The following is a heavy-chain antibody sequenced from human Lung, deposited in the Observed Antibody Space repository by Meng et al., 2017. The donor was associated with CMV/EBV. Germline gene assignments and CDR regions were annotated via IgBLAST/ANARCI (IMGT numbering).Heavy chain of an antibody. CDR2: TRNKASSHTT. V-gene: IGHV3-72*01. CDR3: VRGSRTTRDVDF. D-gene: IGHD1-1*01. CDR1: GFAFSNYW. Sequence: SCAASGFAFSNYWITWVRQAPGKGLEWVARTRNKASSHTTEYAASVRGRFTISRDDSKNSLYLLMNSLKTEDTAVYYCVRGSRTTRDVDFWGQGTQVTVSS. J-gene: IGHJ4*02.